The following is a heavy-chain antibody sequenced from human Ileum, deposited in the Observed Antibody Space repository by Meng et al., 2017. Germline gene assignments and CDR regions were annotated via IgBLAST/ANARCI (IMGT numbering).Heavy chain of an antibody. J-gene: IGHJ3*02. CDR2: SSSSGSTI. CDR1: GFTFSSYE. Sequence: GVSLRLSCAASGFTFSSYEMNWVRQAPGKGLEWVSYSSSSGSTIYYADSVKGRFTISRDNAKNSLYLQINSLRAEDTALYYCARDGRYGGRGFDIWGQGTMVTISS. D-gene: IGHD4-23*01. V-gene: IGHV3-48*03. CDR3: ARDGRYGGRGFDI.